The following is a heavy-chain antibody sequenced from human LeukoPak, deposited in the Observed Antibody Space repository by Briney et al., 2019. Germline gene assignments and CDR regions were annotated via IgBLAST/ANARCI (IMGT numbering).Heavy chain of an antibody. CDR1: GYTFTSYD. D-gene: IGHD6-13*01. V-gene: IGHV1-8*01. CDR3: ARGRAGVAAHSRSYYFDY. Sequence: ASVKVSCKASGYTFTSYDINWVRQATGQGLEWMGWMNPNSGNTGYAQKFQGRVTMTRNTSISTAYMELSSLRSEDTAVYYCARGRAGVAAHSRSYYFDYWGQGTLVTVSS. J-gene: IGHJ4*02. CDR2: MNPNSGNT.